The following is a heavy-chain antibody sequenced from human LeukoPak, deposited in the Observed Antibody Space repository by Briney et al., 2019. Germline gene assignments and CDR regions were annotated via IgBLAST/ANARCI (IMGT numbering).Heavy chain of an antibody. Sequence: SVKVSCKASGGTFSSYAISWVRQAPGQGLEWMGGIIPIFGTANYAQKFQGRVTITADESTSTAYMELRSLRSDDTAVYYCARIDSEGAFDYWGQGTLVTVSS. V-gene: IGHV1-69*13. D-gene: IGHD1-26*01. CDR3: ARIDSEGAFDY. CDR2: IIPIFGTA. J-gene: IGHJ4*02. CDR1: GGTFSSYA.